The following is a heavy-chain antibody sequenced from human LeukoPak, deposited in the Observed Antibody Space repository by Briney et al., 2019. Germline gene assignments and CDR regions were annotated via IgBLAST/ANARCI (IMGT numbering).Heavy chain of an antibody. CDR3: ARVSSWGYDTTYYFDY. CDR2: ISSSGSTI. V-gene: IGHV3-11*04. J-gene: IGHJ4*02. Sequence: GGSLRLSCAASGFTFSDYYMSWIRQAPGKGLEWVSYISSSGSTIYYADSVKGRFTISRDNAKNSLYLQMNSLRAEDTAVYYCARVSSWGYDTTYYFDYWGQGTLVTVSS. D-gene: IGHD5-12*01. CDR1: GFTFSDYY.